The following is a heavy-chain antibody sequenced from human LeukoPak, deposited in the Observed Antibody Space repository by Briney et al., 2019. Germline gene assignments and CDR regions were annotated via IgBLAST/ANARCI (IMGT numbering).Heavy chain of an antibody. CDR2: IRYDASDK. D-gene: IGHD3-22*01. Sequence: GGSLRLSCAASGFTFNHYGMHWVRQAPGKGLEWVAFIRYDASDKYYADSVKGRFTISRDNSKNTLYLQMNSLRAEDTAVYYCARAPYPYYDSSGYYLYWGQGTLVTVSS. CDR3: ARAPYPYYDSSGYYLY. J-gene: IGHJ4*02. V-gene: IGHV3-30*02. CDR1: GFTFNHYG.